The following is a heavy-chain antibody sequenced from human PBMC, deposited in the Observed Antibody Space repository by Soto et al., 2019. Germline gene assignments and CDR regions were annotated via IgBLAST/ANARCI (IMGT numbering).Heavy chain of an antibody. J-gene: IGHJ6*02. CDR1: GFTFKNYA. CDR3: AKLKGGLGRFYGLDA. D-gene: IGHD3-3*01. V-gene: IGHV3-23*01. CDR2: MTGGGTT. Sequence: PGGSLRLSCRASGFTFKNYAMTWVRKCPGKGLQWVSLMTGGGTTDYADSAKGRFIISRDNSKNTLSLQMHNLRADDTALYYCAKLKGGLGRFYGLDAWGQGTMVT.